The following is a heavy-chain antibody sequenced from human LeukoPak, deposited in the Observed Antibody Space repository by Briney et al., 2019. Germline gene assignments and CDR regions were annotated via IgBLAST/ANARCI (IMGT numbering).Heavy chain of an antibody. CDR2: IYHSGST. CDR1: SYSISSGYY. V-gene: IGHV4-38-2*02. Sequence: PSETLSLTCTVSSYSISSGYYWGWIRQPPGKGLEWIGSIYHSGSTYYNPSLKSRVTISVDTSKNQFSLKLSSVTAADTAVYYCARILPIKGFFWGQGTLVTVSS. CDR3: ARILPIKGFF. J-gene: IGHJ4*02. D-gene: IGHD2/OR15-2a*01.